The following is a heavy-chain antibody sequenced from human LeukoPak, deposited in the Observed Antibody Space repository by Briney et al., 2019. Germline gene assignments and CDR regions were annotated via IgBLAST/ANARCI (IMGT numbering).Heavy chain of an antibody. V-gene: IGHV3-48*03. D-gene: IGHD6-19*01. CDR1: GFTFSSYA. CDR3: ARDAAVAGTVFDY. CDR2: ISSSGSTI. Sequence: PGGSLRLSCAASGFTFSSYAMSWVRQAPGKGLEWVSYISSSGSTIYYADSVKGRFTISRDNAKNSLYLQMNSLRAEDTAVYYCARDAAVAGTVFDYWGQGTLVTVSS. J-gene: IGHJ4*02.